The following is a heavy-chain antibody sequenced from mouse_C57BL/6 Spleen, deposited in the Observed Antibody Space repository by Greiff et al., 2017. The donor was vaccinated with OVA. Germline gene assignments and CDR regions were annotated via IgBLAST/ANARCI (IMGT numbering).Heavy chain of an antibody. Sequence: VQLQQSGPELVKPGASVKISCKASGYTFTDYYMNWVKQSHGKSLEWIGYINPNNGGTSYNQKFKGKATLTVDKSSSTAYMELRSLTSEDSAVYYCARRDYDAFDYWGQGTTLTVSS. CDR2: INPNNGGT. D-gene: IGHD2-4*01. CDR1: GYTFTDYY. J-gene: IGHJ2*01. CDR3: ARRDYDAFDY. V-gene: IGHV1-26*01.